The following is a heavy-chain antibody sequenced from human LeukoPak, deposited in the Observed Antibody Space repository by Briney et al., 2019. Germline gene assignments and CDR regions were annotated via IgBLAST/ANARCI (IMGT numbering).Heavy chain of an antibody. D-gene: IGHD6-13*01. J-gene: IGHJ4*02. CDR3: ASLAAAVDY. CDR2: ISYDGSNK. CDR1: GFTFSSYA. V-gene: IGHV3-30-3*01. Sequence: GGSLRLSCAASGFTFSSYAMHWVRQAPGKGLEWVAVISYDGSNKYYADSVKGRFTISRGNSKNTLYLQMNSLRAEDTAVYYCASLAAAVDYWGQGTLVTVSS.